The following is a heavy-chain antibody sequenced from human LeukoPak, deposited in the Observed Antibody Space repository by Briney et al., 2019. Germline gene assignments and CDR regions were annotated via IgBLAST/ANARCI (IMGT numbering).Heavy chain of an antibody. Sequence: GGSLRLSCAASGFTFSSYSMNWVRQAPGKGLEWVSSISSGSSYIDYADSVKGRFSISRDNAKNSLYLQMNSLRAEDTAVYYCARSQWGRVDYWGQGTLVTVSS. CDR1: GFTFSSYS. D-gene: IGHD3-16*01. V-gene: IGHV3-21*01. CDR3: ARSQWGRVDY. CDR2: ISSGSSYI. J-gene: IGHJ4*02.